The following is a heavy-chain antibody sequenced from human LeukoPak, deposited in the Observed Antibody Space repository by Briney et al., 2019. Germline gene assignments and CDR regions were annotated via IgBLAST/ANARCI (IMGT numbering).Heavy chain of an antibody. V-gene: IGHV3-30*04. CDR3: AADYGDYVSPSD. CDR2: ISYDGTNK. Sequence: PGRSLRLSCAASGFNFRASAMHWVRQAPGKGLEGVAVISYDGTNKYYADSVKGRFTISRDNSKNTLFLQMNSLRLEDTAVYYCAADYGDYVSPSDWGQGTLVTVSS. J-gene: IGHJ4*02. CDR1: GFNFRASA. D-gene: IGHD4-17*01.